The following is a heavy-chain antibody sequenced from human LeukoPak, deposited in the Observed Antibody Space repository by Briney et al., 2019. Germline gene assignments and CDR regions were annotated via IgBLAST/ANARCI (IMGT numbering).Heavy chain of an antibody. V-gene: IGHV1-69*04. CDR2: IIPILGIA. D-gene: IGHD3-22*01. Sequence: ASVKVSCKASGGTFSSYAISWVRQAPGQGLEWMGRIIPILGIANYAQKFQGRVTITADKSTGTAYMELSSLRSEDTAVYYCARDPSSGYYDSSGYWGDYYYGMDVWGQGTTVTVSS. CDR3: ARDPSSGYYDSSGYWGDYYYGMDV. CDR1: GGTFSSYA. J-gene: IGHJ6*02.